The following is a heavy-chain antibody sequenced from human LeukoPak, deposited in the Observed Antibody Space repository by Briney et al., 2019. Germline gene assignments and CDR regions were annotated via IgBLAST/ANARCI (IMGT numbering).Heavy chain of an antibody. D-gene: IGHD3-22*01. CDR3: ARLDPDYYYDSSGCLDY. Sequence: SETLSLTCTVSGGSISSSSYYWGWIRQPPGKGLEWIGSIYYSGSTYYNPSLKGRVTISVDTSKNQFSLKLSSVTAADTAVYYCARLDPDYYYDSSGCLDYWGQGTLVTVSS. V-gene: IGHV4-39*01. CDR1: GGSISSSSYY. CDR2: IYYSGST. J-gene: IGHJ4*02.